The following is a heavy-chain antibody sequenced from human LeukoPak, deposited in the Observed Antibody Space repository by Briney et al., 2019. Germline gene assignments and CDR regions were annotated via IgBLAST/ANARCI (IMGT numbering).Heavy chain of an antibody. Sequence: SETLSLTCTVSGGSISNYYWSWIRQPPGKGLEWIGYMYYSGSTNYNPSLESRVSISVDTSKNQFSLKLSSVTAADTAVYYCARATMVAGYYYFDYWGQGTLVTVSS. CDR1: GGSISNYY. D-gene: IGHD1-26*01. V-gene: IGHV4-59*01. J-gene: IGHJ4*02. CDR3: ARATMVAGYYYFDY. CDR2: MYYSGST.